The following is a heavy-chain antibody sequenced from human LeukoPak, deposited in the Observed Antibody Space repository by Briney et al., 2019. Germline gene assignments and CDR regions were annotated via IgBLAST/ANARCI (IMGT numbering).Heavy chain of an antibody. D-gene: IGHD4-23*01. CDR2: ISSSSSTI. V-gene: IGHV3-48*02. CDR1: GFAFSS. Sequence: GGSLSLSCAASGFAFSSMNWVRQAPGKGLEWVSYISSSSSTIYYADSVNGRFTISRDNAKNSLYLQMNSLRDEDTAVYYCARALVRSGGKPAGYFDYWGRGTVVTVSS. CDR3: ARALVRSGGKPAGYFDY. J-gene: IGHJ4*02.